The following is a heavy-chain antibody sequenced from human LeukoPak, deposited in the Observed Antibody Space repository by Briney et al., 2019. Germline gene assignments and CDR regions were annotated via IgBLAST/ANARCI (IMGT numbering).Heavy chain of an antibody. D-gene: IGHD1-26*01. Sequence: GGSLRLSCAASGFTFSSYWMHWVRQAPGKGLVWVSRINSDGSSTSYADSVEGRFTISRDNAKNTLYLLMNSLRAEDTAVYYCAVLSQYSGSYYPLDYWGQGTLVTVSS. V-gene: IGHV3-74*01. CDR2: INSDGSST. CDR1: GFTFSSYW. J-gene: IGHJ4*02. CDR3: AVLSQYSGSYYPLDY.